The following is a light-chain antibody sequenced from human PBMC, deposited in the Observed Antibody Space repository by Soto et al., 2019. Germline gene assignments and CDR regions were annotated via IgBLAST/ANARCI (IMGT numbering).Light chain of an antibody. J-gene: IGKJ1*01. V-gene: IGKV3-11*01. CDR3: QQRNVWPLT. CDR1: QSVRNY. Sequence: EIVLIQSPATLSLSPGERATLSCRASQSVRNYLAWYQQKPGQAPRLLIYDASNRAAGIPARFSGSGSETDFTLSISSLEPEDFAVYYCQQRNVWPLTFGQGTKVDIK. CDR2: DAS.